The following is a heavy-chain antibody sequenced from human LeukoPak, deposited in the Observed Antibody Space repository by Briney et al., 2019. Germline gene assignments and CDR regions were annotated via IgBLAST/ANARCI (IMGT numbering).Heavy chain of an antibody. D-gene: IGHD5-18*01. CDR1: GFTFDDYA. CDR2: ISWNSGSI. J-gene: IGHJ4*02. Sequence: GGSLRLSCAASGFTFDDYAMHWVRQAPGKGLEWVSGISWNSGSIGYADSVKDRFTISRDNAKNSLYLQMNSLRAEDMALYYCAKAGYSYGPYSYYFDYWGQGTLVTVSS. V-gene: IGHV3-9*03. CDR3: AKAGYSYGPYSYYFDY.